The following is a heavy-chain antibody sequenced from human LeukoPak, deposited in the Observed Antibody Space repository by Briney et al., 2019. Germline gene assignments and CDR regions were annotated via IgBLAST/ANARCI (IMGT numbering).Heavy chain of an antibody. CDR3: ARSLLSAGSGSYGFDP. J-gene: IGHJ5*02. V-gene: IGHV4-30-4*01. D-gene: IGHD3-10*01. CDR2: IYYSGST. Sequence: SQTLSLTCSVSGGSISSSDYCWSWLRQPPGKGLEWIGHIYYSGSTHHNPSLKSRVTISVDTSKNQFSLKLSSVTATDTAVYYCARSLLSAGSGSYGFDPWGQGTLVTVSS. CDR1: GGSISSSDYC.